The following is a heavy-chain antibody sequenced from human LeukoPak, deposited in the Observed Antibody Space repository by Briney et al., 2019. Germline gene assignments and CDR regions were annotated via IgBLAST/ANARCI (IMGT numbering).Heavy chain of an antibody. CDR1: GASISSYY. Sequence: SETLSLTCTVSGASISSYYWSWIRQPAGKGLEWIGRIYTCGSTNYNPSLKSRVTMSVDTSKNQFSLKLSSVTAADTAMYYCARDGDDYTNYYYYMDVWGKGTTVTVSS. J-gene: IGHJ6*03. CDR3: ARDGDDYTNYYYYMDV. CDR2: IYTCGST. D-gene: IGHD5-24*01. V-gene: IGHV4-4*07.